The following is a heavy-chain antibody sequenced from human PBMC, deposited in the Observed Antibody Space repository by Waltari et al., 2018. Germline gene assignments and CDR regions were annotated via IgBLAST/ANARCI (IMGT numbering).Heavy chain of an antibody. CDR2: IYYSGGT. J-gene: IGHJ4*02. Sequence: QVQLQESGPGLVKPSETLSLTCTISGGSMSSHYWNWIRQPPGKGLEWIGYIYYSGGTYYNPSLKSRVTISVDTSKNQFSLKLSSVTAADTAVYYCANDYGGNSEYDYWGQGTLVTVSS. CDR1: GGSMSSHY. CDR3: ANDYGGNSEYDY. V-gene: IGHV4-59*11. D-gene: IGHD2-21*02.